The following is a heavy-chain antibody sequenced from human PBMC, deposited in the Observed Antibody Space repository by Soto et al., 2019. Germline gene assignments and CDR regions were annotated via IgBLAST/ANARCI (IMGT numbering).Heavy chain of an antibody. CDR2: MNPNRNNT. J-gene: IGHJ5*01. CDR1: GYTFASYD. D-gene: IGHD2-21*01. V-gene: IGHV1-8*01. CDR3: ARSDGYHFNWLDS. Sequence: QVQLVQSGAEVKTPGASVKVSCKASGYTFASYDINWVRQAPGQGLEWMGWMNPNRNNTGYAQKFQGRLTMTRDIALSIAHMELSSLRNEDTAVYYCARSDGYHFNWLDSWGQGTLVIVSA.